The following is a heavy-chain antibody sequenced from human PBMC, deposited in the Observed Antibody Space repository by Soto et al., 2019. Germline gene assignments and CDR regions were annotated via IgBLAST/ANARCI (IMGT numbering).Heavy chain of an antibody. J-gene: IGHJ4*02. D-gene: IGHD2-15*01. Sequence: QVQLQESGPGLVKPSQALSLTCSVSGGSIGSRGYYWSWIRQHPGKGLEWIGYIYYSGSTYYTPSLKSRVTISRDTSKNQFSLKLSSVTAADTAVYYCARAVESHYVDYWGQGTLVTVSS. CDR1: GGSIGSRGYY. CDR2: IYYSGST. CDR3: ARAVESHYVDY. V-gene: IGHV4-31*03.